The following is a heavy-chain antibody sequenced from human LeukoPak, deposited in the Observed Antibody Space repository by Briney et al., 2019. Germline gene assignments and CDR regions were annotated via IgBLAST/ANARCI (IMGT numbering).Heavy chain of an antibody. CDR1: GFTFSGSA. V-gene: IGHV3-73*01. D-gene: IGHD2-2*01. CDR3: AKYQLPLPS. Sequence: GGSLRLSCAASGFTFSGSAMLWVRQASGKGLEWVGRIRSKANSYATAYAASVEGRFTISRDDSKNTAYLQMNSLKTEDTAVYYCAKYQLPLPSWGQGTLVTVSS. J-gene: IGHJ4*02. CDR2: IRSKANSYAT.